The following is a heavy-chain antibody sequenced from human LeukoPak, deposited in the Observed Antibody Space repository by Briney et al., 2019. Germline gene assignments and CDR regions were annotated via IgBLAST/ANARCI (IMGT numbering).Heavy chain of an antibody. CDR3: ARGRFSGYGAD. D-gene: IGHD5-12*01. CDR2: INPNSGGT. CDR1: GYTFTVYY. Sequence: GASVKVSCKASGYTFTVYYMHWVRQAPGQGLEWMGWINPNSGGTNYAQKFQGRVTMTRDTSISTAYMELSSLTSDDTAVYYCARGRFSGYGADWGQGTLVTVSS. J-gene: IGHJ4*02. V-gene: IGHV1-2*02.